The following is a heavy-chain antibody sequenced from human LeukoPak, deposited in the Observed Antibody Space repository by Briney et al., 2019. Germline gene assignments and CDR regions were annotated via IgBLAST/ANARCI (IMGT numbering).Heavy chain of an antibody. J-gene: IGHJ4*02. CDR2: IIPIFGTA. V-gene: IGHV1-69*05. D-gene: IGHD5-18*01. CDR3: ASSSWLRMAGYFDY. CDR1: GYTFNSYG. Sequence: GASVKVSCKAYGYTFNSYGIIWVRQAPGQGLEWMGGIIPIFGTANYAQKFQGRVTITTDESTSTAYMELSSLRSEDTAVYYCASSSWLRMAGYFDYWGQGTLVTVSS.